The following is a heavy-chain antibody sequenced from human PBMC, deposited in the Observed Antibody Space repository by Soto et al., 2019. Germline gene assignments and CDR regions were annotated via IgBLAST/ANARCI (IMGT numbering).Heavy chain of an antibody. CDR2: INPNSGGT. CDR3: ARAIAVAGPGMDV. CDR1: GYTFTGYY. J-gene: IGHJ6*02. D-gene: IGHD6-19*01. V-gene: IGHV1-2*04. Sequence: GASVKVSCKASGYTFTGYYMHWVRQAPGQGLEWMGWINPNSGGTNYAQKFQGWVTMTRDTSISTAYMELSRLRSDDTAVYYCARAIAVAGPGMDVWGQGTTVTVSS.